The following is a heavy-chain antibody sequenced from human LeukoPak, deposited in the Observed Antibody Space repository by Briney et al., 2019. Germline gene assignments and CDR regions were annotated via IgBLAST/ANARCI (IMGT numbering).Heavy chain of an antibody. V-gene: IGHV3-23*01. J-gene: IGHJ4*02. CDR3: ARGRSSGPYFFDY. CDR2: ISGSGFST. D-gene: IGHD3-22*01. CDR1: GFTFSNYA. Sequence: GGSLTLSCTASGFTFSNYAMSWVRQAPGKGLEWVSSISGSGFSTYYADSVKGRFTISRDNSKNTLYLQMNSLRADDTAVYYCARGRSSGPYFFDYWGQGTLVTVSS.